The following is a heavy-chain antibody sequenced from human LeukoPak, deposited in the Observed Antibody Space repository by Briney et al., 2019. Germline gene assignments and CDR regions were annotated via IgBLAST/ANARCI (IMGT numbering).Heavy chain of an antibody. J-gene: IGHJ5*02. CDR1: GFTFSSYA. V-gene: IGHV3-30-3*01. CDR3: ARDPYGDYVGLFDP. D-gene: IGHD4-17*01. Sequence: TGGSLRLSCAASGFTFSSYAMHWVRQAPGKGLEWVAVISYDGSNKYYADSVKGRFTISRDNSKNTLYLQMNSLRAEDTAVYYCARDPYGDYVGLFDPWGQGTLVTVSS. CDR2: ISYDGSNK.